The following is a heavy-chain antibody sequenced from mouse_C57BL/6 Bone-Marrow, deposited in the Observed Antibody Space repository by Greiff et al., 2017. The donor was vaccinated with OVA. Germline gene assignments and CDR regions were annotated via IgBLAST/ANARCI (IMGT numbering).Heavy chain of an antibody. CDR1: GYTFTSYW. Sequence: QVQLKQPGAELVMPGASVKLSCKASGYTFTSYWMHWVKQRPGQGLEWIGEIDPSDSYTNYNQKFKGKSTLTVDKSSSTAYMQLSSLTSEDSAVYYCARVHYYYGSSPFAYGGQGTLVTVSA. CDR3: ARVHYYYGSSPFAY. V-gene: IGHV1-69*01. CDR2: IDPSDSYT. J-gene: IGHJ3*01. D-gene: IGHD1-1*01.